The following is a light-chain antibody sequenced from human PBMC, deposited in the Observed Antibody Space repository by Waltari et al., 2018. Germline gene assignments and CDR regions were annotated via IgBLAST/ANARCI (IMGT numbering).Light chain of an antibody. J-gene: IGLJ2*01. CDR2: DNN. V-gene: IGLV1-51*01. CDR1: SSNIGNNY. Sequence: QSVLTQPPSVSAAPGQKVTISCSGSSSNIGNNYVSWYQHVPGTAPKLLIYDNNKRPSGMPDRFPGSKAGTSATLGITGLQTGDEADYYCGTWDSSLSTVIFGGGTKLTVL. CDR3: GTWDSSLSTVI.